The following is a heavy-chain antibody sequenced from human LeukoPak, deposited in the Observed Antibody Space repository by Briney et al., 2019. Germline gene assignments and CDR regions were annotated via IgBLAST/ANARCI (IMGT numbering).Heavy chain of an antibody. CDR3: ARKVRSGSHGRNFDL. CDR2: IYYSGST. Sequence: PSETLSLTCTVSGGSISSGGYYWSWIRQHPGKGLEWIGYIYYSGSTYYNPSLKSRVTISVDTSKNQFSLKLSSVTAADTAVYYCARKVRSGSHGRNFDLWGRGTLVTVSS. CDR1: GGSISSGGYY. D-gene: IGHD1-26*01. V-gene: IGHV4-31*03. J-gene: IGHJ2*01.